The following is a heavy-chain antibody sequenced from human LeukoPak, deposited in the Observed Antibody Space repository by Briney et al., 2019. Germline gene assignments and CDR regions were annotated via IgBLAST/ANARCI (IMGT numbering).Heavy chain of an antibody. CDR1: GYTFINYY. D-gene: IGHD2-21*01. V-gene: IGHV1-46*01. CDR2: INPSGGST. J-gene: IGHJ1*01. Sequence: VASVKVSCKASGYTFINYYMHWVRQAPGQGLEWMGIINPSGGSTSYAQKFQGRVTMTRDTSTSTVYMELSSLRSEDTAVYYCARDESTSILWWWGQGILVTVSS. CDR3: ARDESTSILWW.